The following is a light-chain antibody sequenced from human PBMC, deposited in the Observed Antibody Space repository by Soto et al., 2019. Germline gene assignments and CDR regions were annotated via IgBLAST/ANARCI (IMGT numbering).Light chain of an antibody. CDR2: DAS. CDR1: QSVGSY. V-gene: IGKV3-11*02. J-gene: IGKJ2*01. Sequence: EIVVTQSPATLSLSPGERATLSCRTSQSVGSYLAWYQKKPGKAPRLLIYDASNRATGIPARFSGSGSGRDFTLTISSLEPEDFAVYYCHQFGSSPPAFTFGQGTKLEI. CDR3: HQFGSSPPAFT.